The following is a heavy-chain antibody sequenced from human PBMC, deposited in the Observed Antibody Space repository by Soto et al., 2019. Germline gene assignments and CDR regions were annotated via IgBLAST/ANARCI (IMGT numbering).Heavy chain of an antibody. J-gene: IGHJ3*02. V-gene: IGHV3-74*01. CDR3: ARDRDYDFWSGTHAFDI. Sequence: EVQLVESGGGLVQPGGSLRLSCAASGFTFSSYWMHWVRQAPGKGLVWVSRINSDGSSTSYADSVKGRFTISRDNAKNTLYLQMNSLRAEDTDVYYCARDRDYDFWSGTHAFDIWGQGTMVTVSS. D-gene: IGHD3-3*01. CDR2: INSDGSST. CDR1: GFTFSSYW.